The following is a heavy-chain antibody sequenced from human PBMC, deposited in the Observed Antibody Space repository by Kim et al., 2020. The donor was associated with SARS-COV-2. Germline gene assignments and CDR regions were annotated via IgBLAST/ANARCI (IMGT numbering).Heavy chain of an antibody. CDR3: ARGDHYYDSSGYNPIYYYYGMDV. CDR2: ISAYNGNT. CDR1: GYTFTSYG. V-gene: IGHV1-18*04. D-gene: IGHD3-22*01. Sequence: ASVKVSCKASGYTFTSYGISWVRQAPGQGLEWMGWISAYNGNTNYAQKLQGRVTMTTDTSTSTAYMELRSLRSDDTAVYYCARGDHYYDSSGYNPIYYYYGMDVWGQGTTVTVSS. J-gene: IGHJ6*02.